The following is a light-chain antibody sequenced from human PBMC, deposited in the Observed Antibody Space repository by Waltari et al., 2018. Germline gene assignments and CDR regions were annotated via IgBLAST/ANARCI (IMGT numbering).Light chain of an antibody. V-gene: IGLV2-8*01. J-gene: IGLJ3*02. CDR1: STAYGGYTY. Sequence: QSAPPQPPPASGSPGPSVTISCTGTSTAYGGYTYVPWYQHDPGKAPKLMIYEVNKRPSGVPDRFSGSKSGNTASLTVSGLQAEDEADYYCNSYAGNNWVFGGGTKLTVL. CDR3: NSYAGNNWV. CDR2: EVN.